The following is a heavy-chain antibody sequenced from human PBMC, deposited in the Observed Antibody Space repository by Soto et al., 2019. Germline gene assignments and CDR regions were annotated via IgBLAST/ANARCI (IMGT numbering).Heavy chain of an antibody. V-gene: IGHV4-59*01. CDR2: VYSSGST. J-gene: IGHJ5*02. CDR3: ARRAVVAVTGSLDNWLDP. Sequence: SETLSLTCTVSGDSITSYNWNWLRQPPGKALEWIGYVYSSGSTNYNPSLKSRVTISVDTSRNQFSLKVNSVTAADTAVYYCARRAVVAVTGSLDNWLDPWGQGILVTISS. CDR1: GDSITSYN. D-gene: IGHD2-21*01.